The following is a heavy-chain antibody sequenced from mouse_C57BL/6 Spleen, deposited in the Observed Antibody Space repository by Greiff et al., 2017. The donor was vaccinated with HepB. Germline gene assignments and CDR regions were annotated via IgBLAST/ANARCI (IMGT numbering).Heavy chain of an antibody. CDR3: ASLYDGYFFAY. D-gene: IGHD2-3*01. CDR2: ISSGGSYT. CDR1: GFTFSSYG. V-gene: IGHV5-6*01. Sequence: EVKVVESGGDLVKPGGSLKLSCAASGFTFSSYGMSWVRQTPDKRLEWVATISSGGSYTYYPDSVKGRFTISRDNAKNTLYLQMSSLKSEETAMYYCASLYDGYFFAYWGQGTLVTVSA. J-gene: IGHJ3*01.